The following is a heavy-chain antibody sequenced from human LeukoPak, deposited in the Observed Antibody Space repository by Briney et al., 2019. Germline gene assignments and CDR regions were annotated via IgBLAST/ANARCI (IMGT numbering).Heavy chain of an antibody. CDR1: GFTFSSYE. J-gene: IGHJ4*02. CDR2: ISSSGTPK. CDR3: ARENMPTIGHLDY. Sequence: PGGSLRLSCAASGFTFSSYEMNWVRQAPGKGLEWVSYISSSGTPKYYADSVKGRFTISRDSAKNSLYLQMNSLRAEDTAVYYCARENMPTIGHLDYWSQGALVTVSS. V-gene: IGHV3-48*03. D-gene: IGHD5-24*01.